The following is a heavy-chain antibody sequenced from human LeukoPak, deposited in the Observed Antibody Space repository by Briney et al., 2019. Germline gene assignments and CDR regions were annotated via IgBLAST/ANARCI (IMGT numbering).Heavy chain of an antibody. CDR2: INPGDSDT. D-gene: IGHD2-2*01. CDR1: GYMFTSYW. Sequence: GESLKISCKGSGYMFTSYWIGWVRQMPGKGLEWMGIINPGDSDTGYSPSFQGQVTISADKSISTAYLQWSSLKASDTAMYYCARHPDCTRTSCYVDYYGMDVWGQGTTVTVSS. CDR3: ARHPDCTRTSCYVDYYGMDV. J-gene: IGHJ6*02. V-gene: IGHV5-51*01.